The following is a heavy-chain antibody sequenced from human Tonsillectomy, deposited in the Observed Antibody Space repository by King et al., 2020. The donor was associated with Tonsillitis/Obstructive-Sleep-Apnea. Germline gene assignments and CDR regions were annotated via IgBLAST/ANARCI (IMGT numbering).Heavy chain of an antibody. J-gene: IGHJ4*02. D-gene: IGHD6-19*01. CDR3: ARDGSSGGYGGLDY. Sequence: VQLVESGGGVVQPGRSLRLSCAASGFTFSSYAMHWVRQASGTGLEWVAVISYDGSNKYYADSVKGRFNISRDNSKNTLYLQMNSLRSEDTAVYYCARDGSSGGYGGLDYWGQGTLVTVSS. V-gene: IGHV3-30*04. CDR1: GFTFSSYA. CDR2: ISYDGSNK.